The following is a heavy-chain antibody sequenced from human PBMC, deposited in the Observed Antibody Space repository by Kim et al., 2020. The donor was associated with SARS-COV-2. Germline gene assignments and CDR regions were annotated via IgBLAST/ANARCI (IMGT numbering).Heavy chain of an antibody. Sequence: SETLSLTCTVSGGSISSYYWSWIRQPPGKGLEWIGYIYYSGSTNYNPSLKSRVTISVDTSKNQFSLKLSSVTAADTAVYYCARVSRGDGKLTRVSQGYFDLWGRGTLVTVSS. J-gene: IGHJ2*01. V-gene: IGHV4-59*01. CDR2: IYYSGST. D-gene: IGHD2-8*01. CDR1: GGSISSYY. CDR3: ARVSRGDGKLTRVSQGYFDL.